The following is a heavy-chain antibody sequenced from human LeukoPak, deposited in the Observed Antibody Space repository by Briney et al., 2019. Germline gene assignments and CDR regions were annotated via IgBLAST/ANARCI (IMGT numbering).Heavy chain of an antibody. V-gene: IGHV4-31*03. CDR1: GGSISSGGYY. Sequence: SQTLSLTCTVSGGSISSGGYYWSWIRQHPGKGLEWIGYIHYDGNTYYNPSLKSRVTISVDTSKNQFSLKLSSVTAADTAVFYCARGAMGGANWFDPWGQGTLVTVSS. CDR3: ARGAMGGANWFDP. CDR2: IHYDGNT. D-gene: IGHD5-18*01. J-gene: IGHJ5*02.